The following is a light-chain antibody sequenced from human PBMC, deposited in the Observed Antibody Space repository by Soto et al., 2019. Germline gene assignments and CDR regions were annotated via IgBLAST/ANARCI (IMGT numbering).Light chain of an antibody. CDR3: QQYNNWPPWT. V-gene: IGKV3-15*01. J-gene: IGKJ1*01. Sequence: EIVVTQSPATPSVSSGEKATLSCRARQSVSSNLAWYQQKPGQAPRLLIYGASTRATGIPARFSGSGSGTEFTLTISSLQSEDFAVYYCQQYNNWPPWTFGPETKADI. CDR1: QSVSSN. CDR2: GAS.